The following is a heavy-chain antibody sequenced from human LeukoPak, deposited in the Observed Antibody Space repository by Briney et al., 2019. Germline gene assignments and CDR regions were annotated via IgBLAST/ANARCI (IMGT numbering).Heavy chain of an antibody. CDR3: ARGGIMTTVTTTSYNWFDP. Sequence: PSETLSLTCTVSGGSISSGDYYWSWIRQPPGKGLEWIGYIYYSGTTYYNPSLKSRVTISVDTSKNQFSLKLSSVTAADTAVYYCARGGIMTTVTTTSYNWFDPWGQGTLVTVSS. CDR2: IYYSGTT. V-gene: IGHV4-30-4*01. D-gene: IGHD4-17*01. J-gene: IGHJ5*02. CDR1: GGSISSGDYY.